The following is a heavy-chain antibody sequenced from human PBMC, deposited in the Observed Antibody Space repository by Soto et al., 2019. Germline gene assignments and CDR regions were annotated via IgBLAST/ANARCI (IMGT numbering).Heavy chain of an antibody. V-gene: IGHV3-33*08. CDR2: IWYDGSNK. Sequence: GGSLRLSCAASGFTFSSDGMHWVRQAPGKGLEWVAVIWYDGSNKYYADSVKGRFTISRDNSKNTLYLQMNSLRAEDTAVYYFARDGCLTYYDILTGYSLDNWGQGTLVTVSS. J-gene: IGHJ4*02. CDR1: GFTFSSDG. CDR3: ARDGCLTYYDILTGYSLDN. D-gene: IGHD3-9*01.